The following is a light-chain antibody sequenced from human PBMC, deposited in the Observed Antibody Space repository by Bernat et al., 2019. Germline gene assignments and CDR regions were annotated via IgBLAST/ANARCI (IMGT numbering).Light chain of an antibody. V-gene: IGKV1-8*01. Sequence: AIRMTQSPSSFSASTGDRVAITCRASQGVSSYLAWYQQKPGKAPKLLMYAASTLQSGVPSRFSGSGSGTDFTLTISCLQSEDFATYYCQQYYSYPYTFGQVTKLEIK. CDR2: AAS. CDR3: QQYYSYPYT. J-gene: IGKJ2*01. CDR1: QGVSSY.